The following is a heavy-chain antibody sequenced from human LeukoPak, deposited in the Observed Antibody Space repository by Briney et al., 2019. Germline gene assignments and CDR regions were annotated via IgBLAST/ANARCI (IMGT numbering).Heavy chain of an antibody. CDR1: GGSISSSSYY. J-gene: IGHJ4*02. CDR3: ARERWGDYYDSSGYGY. Sequence: PSETLSLTCTVSGGSISSSSYYWGWIRQPPGKGLEWIGSIYYSGSTYYNPSLKSRVTISVDTSKNQFSLKLSSVTAADTAVYYCARERWGDYYDSSGYGYWGQGTLATVSS. D-gene: IGHD3-22*01. CDR2: IYYSGST. V-gene: IGHV4-39*07.